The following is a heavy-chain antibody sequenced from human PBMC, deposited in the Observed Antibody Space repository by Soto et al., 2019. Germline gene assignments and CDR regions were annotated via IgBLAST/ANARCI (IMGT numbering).Heavy chain of an antibody. Sequence: QVQLQESGPGLVKPSGTLSLTCTVSRGSVSSGSYFWTWIRQSPGKGLEWIGYVYYNGSTNYNPSLKSRVYMSIDMSKNQFTLKLTSVTAADTAVYYCARDGRPKNRYESNAYLDYWGPETLFSVSS. CDR3: ARDGRPKNRYESNAYLDY. D-gene: IGHD3-22*01. CDR1: RGSVSSGSYF. V-gene: IGHV4-61*01. CDR2: VYYNGST. J-gene: IGHJ4*02.